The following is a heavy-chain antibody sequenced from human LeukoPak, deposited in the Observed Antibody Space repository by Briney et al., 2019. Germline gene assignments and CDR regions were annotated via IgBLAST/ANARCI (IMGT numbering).Heavy chain of an antibody. CDR2: ISSSSSYI. CDR3: AREDRVVVAATLVYYYYMDV. D-gene: IGHD2-15*01. Sequence: PGGSLRLSCAASGFTFSSYSMNWVRQAPGKGLEWVSSISSSSSYIYYADSVKGRFTISRDNAKKSLYLQMNSLRAEDTAVYYCAREDRVVVAATLVYYYYMDVWGKGTTVTVSS. V-gene: IGHV3-21*01. CDR1: GFTFSSYS. J-gene: IGHJ6*03.